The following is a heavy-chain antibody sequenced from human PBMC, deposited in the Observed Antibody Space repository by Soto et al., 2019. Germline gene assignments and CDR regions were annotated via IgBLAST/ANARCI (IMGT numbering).Heavy chain of an antibody. D-gene: IGHD3-22*01. J-gene: IGHJ4*02. CDR2: INPSGAST. Sequence: SVEISFRASSYNFSSYYMHWVLRPPRQRGEWMGIINPSGASTSYAPKFQGRVTMTRDTSTSTVYLELSSLRSEDTAVYYCAAYFSGSRYYYSSGYSFDYWGQGTPVTVSS. CDR3: AAYFSGSRYYYSSGYSFDY. V-gene: IGHV1-46*01. CDR1: SYNFSSYY.